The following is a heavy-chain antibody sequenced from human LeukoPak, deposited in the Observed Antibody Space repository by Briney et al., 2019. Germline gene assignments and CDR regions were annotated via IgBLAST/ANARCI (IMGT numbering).Heavy chain of an antibody. D-gene: IGHD3-22*01. CDR2: ISGSGDST. J-gene: IGHJ4*02. CDR3: AKRPYDSSGSIDY. V-gene: IGHV3-23*01. Sequence: GGSLRLSCAASGFTFSSYAMSWVRQAPGKGLEWVSAISGSGDSTYYVDSVKGRFTISRDNSKNTLYLQMNSLRAEDTAVYYCAKRPYDSSGSIDYWGQGTLVTVSS. CDR1: GFTFSSYA.